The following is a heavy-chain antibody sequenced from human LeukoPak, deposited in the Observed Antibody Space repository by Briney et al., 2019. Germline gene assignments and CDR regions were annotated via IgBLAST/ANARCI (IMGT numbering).Heavy chain of an antibody. Sequence: ASVKVSCKASGYTFTGYYMHWVRQAPGQGLEWMGWINPNSGGTNYAQKLQGRVTMTTDTSTSTAYMELRSLRSDDTAVYYCARASQYDFWSGYHQNNWFDPWGQGTLVTVSS. CDR2: INPNSGGT. J-gene: IGHJ5*02. CDR1: GYTFTGYY. CDR3: ARASQYDFWSGYHQNNWFDP. V-gene: IGHV1-2*02. D-gene: IGHD3-3*01.